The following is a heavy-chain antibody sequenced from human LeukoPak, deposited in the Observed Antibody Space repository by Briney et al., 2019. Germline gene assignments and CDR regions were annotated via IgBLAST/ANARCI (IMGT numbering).Heavy chain of an antibody. CDR1: GYTFTNYD. D-gene: IGHD3-10*01. V-gene: IGHV1-8*01. Sequence: ASVKVSCKASGYTFTNYDINWVRQATGQGLEWMGWMNPNSGNTGYAQKFQGRVTMTRNTSISTAYPELSSLRSEDTAVYYCARTNYYGSGSYYSNWLDPWGQGTLVTVSS. J-gene: IGHJ5*02. CDR3: ARTNYYGSGSYYSNWLDP. CDR2: MNPNSGNT.